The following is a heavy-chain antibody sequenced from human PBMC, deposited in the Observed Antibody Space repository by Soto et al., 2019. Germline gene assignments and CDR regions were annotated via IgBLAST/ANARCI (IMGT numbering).Heavy chain of an antibody. CDR3: ARDLRHSYGYLEVDDY. Sequence: QVQLVESGGGVVQPERSLRLSCAASGFTFSSYAMHWVRQAPGKGLEWVAVISYDGSNKYYADSVKGRFTISRDNSKNTLYLQMNSLRAEDTAVYYCARDLRHSYGYLEVDDYWGQGTVVTVSS. CDR2: ISYDGSNK. V-gene: IGHV3-30-3*01. D-gene: IGHD5-18*01. J-gene: IGHJ4*02. CDR1: GFTFSSYA.